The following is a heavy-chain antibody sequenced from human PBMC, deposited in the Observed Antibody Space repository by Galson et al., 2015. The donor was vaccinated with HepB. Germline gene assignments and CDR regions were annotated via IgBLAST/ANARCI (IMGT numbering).Heavy chain of an antibody. CDR1: GFTFSSYG. V-gene: IGHV3-33*01. Sequence: SLRLSCAASGFTFSSYGMHWVRQAPGKGLEWVAVIWYDGSNKYYADSVKGRFTISRDDSKNTLYLQMNSLRAEDTAVYYCARETIAAGDYYYYGMDVWGQGTTVTVSS. J-gene: IGHJ6*02. CDR2: IWYDGSNK. CDR3: ARETIAAGDYYYYGMDV. D-gene: IGHD6-25*01.